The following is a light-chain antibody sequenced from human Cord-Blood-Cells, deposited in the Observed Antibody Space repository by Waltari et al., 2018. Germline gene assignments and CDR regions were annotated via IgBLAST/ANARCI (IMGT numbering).Light chain of an antibody. CDR1: SSNIGNNY. V-gene: IGLV1-51*02. CDR3: GTWDSSLSAGV. CDR2: ENN. Sequence: QSVLTQPPSVSAAPGQKVTISCSGSSSNIGNNYVSWYQQLPGTAPKPLIYENNKRPSGIPDRCAGSKSGTSATLGITGLQTGDEADYYCGTWDSSLSAGVFGGGTKLTVL. J-gene: IGLJ3*02.